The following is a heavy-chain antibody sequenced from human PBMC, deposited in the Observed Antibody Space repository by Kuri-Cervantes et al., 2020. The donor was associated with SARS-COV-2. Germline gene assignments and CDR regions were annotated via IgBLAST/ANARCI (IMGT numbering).Heavy chain of an antibody. V-gene: IGHV3-23*01. CDR1: GFTFSSFA. Sequence: GGPLRLSCAGSGFTFSSFAMAWVRQAPGKGLEWISDITDEGADTYFADSVKGRFTISRDNSKYSLTLQISSLRAEDTAIYYCVKCSAASHPCYLDYWGQGTLVTVSS. J-gene: IGHJ4*03. CDR3: VKCSAASHPCYLDY. CDR2: ITDEGADT. D-gene: IGHD3-10*02.